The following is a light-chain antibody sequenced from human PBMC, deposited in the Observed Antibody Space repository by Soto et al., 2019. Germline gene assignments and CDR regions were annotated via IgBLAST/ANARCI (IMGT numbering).Light chain of an antibody. J-gene: IGLJ1*01. CDR2: DNN. Sequence: QSVLTQPPSVSAAPGQKVTISFSGSSPKNGKNYVSWYQQLPGTAPKLLIYDNNKRPSGIPDRFSGSKSGTSATLGITGLQTGDEADYYCGTWDSSLSVFYVFGTGTKVTVL. CDR1: SPKNGKNY. CDR3: GTWDSSLSVFYV. V-gene: IGLV1-51*01.